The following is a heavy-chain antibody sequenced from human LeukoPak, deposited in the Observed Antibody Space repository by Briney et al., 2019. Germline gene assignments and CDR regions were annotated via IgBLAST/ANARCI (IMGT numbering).Heavy chain of an antibody. V-gene: IGHV3-23*01. CDR2: ISESGGST. CDR1: GITLSNYG. D-gene: IGHD3-10*01. J-gene: IGHJ4*02. CDR3: AKRGIVIRAVIIIGFHKEAYYFDY. Sequence: GGSLRLSCVVSGITLSNYGVSWVRQAPGKGLEWVSGISESGGSTNYADSVKGRFIISRDTSKNTVYLQMNSLRVEDTAVYFCAKRGIVIRAVIIIGFHKEAYYFDYWGQGILVTVSS.